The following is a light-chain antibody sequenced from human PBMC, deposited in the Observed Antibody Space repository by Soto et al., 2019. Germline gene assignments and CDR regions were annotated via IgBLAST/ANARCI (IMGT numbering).Light chain of an antibody. V-gene: IGLV2-14*01. CDR1: SNDIGTYKN. J-gene: IGLJ1*01. Sequence: QSALTQPASVSGSPGQSITISCTGTSNDIGTYKNVSWYQHHPVKAPKLIIFEVSYRPSGVSNRFSGSKSGNTASLTISGLLPEDEADYYCHSYTRSSTYVFGSGTKLTVL. CDR3: HSYTRSSTYV. CDR2: EVS.